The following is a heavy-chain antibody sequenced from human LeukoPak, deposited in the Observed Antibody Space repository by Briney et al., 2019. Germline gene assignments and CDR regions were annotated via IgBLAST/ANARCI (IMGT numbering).Heavy chain of an antibody. J-gene: IGHJ3*02. V-gene: IGHV4-4*02. Sequence: SETLSLTCAVSGGSISSSNWWSWVRQPPGKGLEWIGEIYHSGSTYYNPSLKSRVTISVDRSKNQFSLKLSSVTAADTAVYYCARGSRRGQQGYCSSTSCYGDAFDIWGQGTMVTVSS. CDR2: IYHSGST. CDR1: GGSISSSNW. D-gene: IGHD2-2*01. CDR3: ARGSRRGQQGYCSSTSCYGDAFDI.